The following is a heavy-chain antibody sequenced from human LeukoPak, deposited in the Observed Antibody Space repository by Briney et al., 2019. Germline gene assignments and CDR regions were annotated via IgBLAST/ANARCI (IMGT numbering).Heavy chain of an antibody. D-gene: IGHD4-23*01. J-gene: IGHJ4*02. CDR1: GASISSGGYS. CDR2: IYHSGST. CDR3: ANSANYGGNSGYFDY. V-gene: IGHV4-30-2*03. Sequence: TLSLTCAVSGASISSGGYSWSWIRQPPGKGLEWIGYIYHSGSTYYNPSLKSRVTISIDTSKNQFSLKLSSVTAADTAVYYCANSANYGGNSGYFDYWGQGTLVTVSS.